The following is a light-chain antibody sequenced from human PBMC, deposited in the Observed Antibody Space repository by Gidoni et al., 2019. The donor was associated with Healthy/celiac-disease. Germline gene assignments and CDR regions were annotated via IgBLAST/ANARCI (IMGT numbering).Light chain of an antibody. J-gene: IGKJ1*01. CDR1: QSIRDW. CDR2: KAS. CDR3: QHYNTDSPWM. V-gene: IGKV1-5*03. Sequence: DIQMTQSPSTLSASLGDRVTITCRASQSIRDWLAWYQQKPGKAPNLLIYKASSLETGVPSRFSGSGSGTEFTLTISSLQPDDFATYYCQHYNTDSPWMFGQGTKVEIK.